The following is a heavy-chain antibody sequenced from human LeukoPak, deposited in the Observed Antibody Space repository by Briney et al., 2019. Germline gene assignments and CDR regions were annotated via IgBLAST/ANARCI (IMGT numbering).Heavy chain of an antibody. CDR3: ATETYYDSSGPHFDY. J-gene: IGHJ4*02. V-gene: IGHV4-59*12. CDR2: IYYSGNT. CDR1: GGSISSYY. Sequence: SETLSLTCTVSGGSISSYYWSWIRQPPGKGLEWIGYIYYSGNTNYNPSLKSRVTISVDKSKNQFSLKLSSVTAADTAVYYCATETYYDSSGPHFDYWGQGTLVTVSS. D-gene: IGHD3-22*01.